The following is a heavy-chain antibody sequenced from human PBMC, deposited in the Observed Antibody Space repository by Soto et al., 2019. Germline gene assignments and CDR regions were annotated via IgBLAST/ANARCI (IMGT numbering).Heavy chain of an antibody. J-gene: IGHJ3*02. CDR1: GGSLSSSAYS. D-gene: IGHD3-22*01. V-gene: IGHV4-30-2*01. CDR3: ARELLFYDSDGFSWDDAFDI. Sequence: TLSLSCAVSGGSLSSSAYSWSWIRQPPGRGLEWIGFIYQSGSTYYNPSLKSRVTMSLDRPKNQFSLKLSSVTAADTAVYYCARELLFYDSDGFSWDDAFDIWGQGTMVTVSS. CDR2: IYQSGST.